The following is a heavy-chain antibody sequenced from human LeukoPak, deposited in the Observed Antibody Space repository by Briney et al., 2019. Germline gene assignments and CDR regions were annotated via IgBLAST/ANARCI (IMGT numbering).Heavy chain of an antibody. CDR3: ARDLRRQQLVRDFDY. D-gene: IGHD6-13*01. J-gene: IGHJ4*02. CDR2: IYYSGST. Sequence: PSETLSLTCTVSGGSISSSSYYWGWIRQPPGKGLEWIGSIYYSGSTYYNPSLKSRVTISVDTSKNQFSLKLSSVTAADTAVYYCARDLRRQQLVRDFDYWGQGTLVTVSS. V-gene: IGHV4-39*07. CDR1: GGSISSSSYY.